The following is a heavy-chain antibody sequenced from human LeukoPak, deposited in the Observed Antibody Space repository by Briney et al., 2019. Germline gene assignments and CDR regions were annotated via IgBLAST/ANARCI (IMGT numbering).Heavy chain of an antibody. V-gene: IGHV3-30-3*01. D-gene: IGHD3-9*01. Sequence: GGSLRLSCAASGFTFSSYAMHWVRQAPGKGLEWVAVISYDGSNKYYADSVKDRFTISRDNSKNTLYLQMNSLRAEDTVVYYCAKGYLDDYWGQGTLVTVSS. CDR2: ISYDGSNK. CDR1: GFTFSSYA. J-gene: IGHJ4*02. CDR3: AKGYLDDY.